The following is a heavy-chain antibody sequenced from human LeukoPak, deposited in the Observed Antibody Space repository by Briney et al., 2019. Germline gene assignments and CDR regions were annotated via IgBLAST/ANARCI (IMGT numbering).Heavy chain of an antibody. Sequence: SETLSLTCTVSGGSISSYYWSWIRQPPGKGLEWIGYIYYSGSTNYNPSLKGRVTISVDTSKNQFSLKLISVTAADTAVYYCARDNPYSSSPHWYLDLGGRGTVDTVSS. CDR3: ARDNPYSSSPHWYLDL. D-gene: IGHD6-13*01. V-gene: IGHV4-59*01. CDR1: GGSISSYY. CDR2: IYYSGST. J-gene: IGHJ2*01.